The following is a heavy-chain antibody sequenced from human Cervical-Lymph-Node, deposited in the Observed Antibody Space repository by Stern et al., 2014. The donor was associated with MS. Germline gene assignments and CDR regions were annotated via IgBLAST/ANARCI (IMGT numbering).Heavy chain of an antibody. J-gene: IGHJ5*02. CDR3: TKRESDFWSGGFDP. CDR2: ISYDGSNK. Sequence: DQLVESGGGVVQPGRSLRLSCAASGFTFSVYGMHWVRQAPGKGLEWVALISYDGSNKSYADSVKGRFTISRDNSKDTLYLQMNSLRSEDTAVYYCTKRESDFWSGGFDPWGQGTLVTVSS. D-gene: IGHD3-3*01. V-gene: IGHV3-30*18. CDR1: GFTFSVYG.